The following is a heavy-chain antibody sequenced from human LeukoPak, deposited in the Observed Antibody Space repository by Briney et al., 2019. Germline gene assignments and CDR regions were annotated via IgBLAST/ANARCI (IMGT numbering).Heavy chain of an antibody. V-gene: IGHV1-69*13. CDR3: ARASQTFGTKYNVFDV. J-gene: IGHJ3*01. CDR2: ITPTFGTA. Sequence: ASVKVSCKASGYTFTSYDINWMRQAPGHGLEWMGRITPTFGTANYAQKFEDRVTISLDGPTNTAYMEMSSLRSEDTAVYYCARASQTFGTKYNVFDVWGQGTMIIVSS. D-gene: IGHD3-16*01. CDR1: GYTFTSYD.